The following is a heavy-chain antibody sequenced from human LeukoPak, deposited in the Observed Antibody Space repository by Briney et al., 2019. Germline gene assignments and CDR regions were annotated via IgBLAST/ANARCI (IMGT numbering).Heavy chain of an antibody. Sequence: SETLSLTCTVSGGSISSYYWSWIRQPAGKGLEWIGRIYTSGGTNYNPSLKSRVTMSIDTSKNQFSLKLSSVTAADTAVYYCARPLGIFGVANPFQHWGQGTLVTVSS. CDR1: GGSISSYY. V-gene: IGHV4-4*07. CDR3: ARPLGIFGVANPFQH. CDR2: IYTSGGT. D-gene: IGHD3-3*01. J-gene: IGHJ1*01.